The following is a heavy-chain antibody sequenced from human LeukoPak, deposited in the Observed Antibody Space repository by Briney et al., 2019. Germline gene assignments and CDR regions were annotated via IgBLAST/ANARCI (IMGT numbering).Heavy chain of an antibody. CDR3: ATRNFPHTYSYETPLGDWFDP. V-gene: IGHV1-46*01. Sequence: GASVKVSCKASGYTFTSYYMHWVRQAPGQGLEWMGIINPSGGSTSHAQKFQGRVTMTRDTSTSTAYMELSSLRSEDTAVYYCATRNFPHTYSYETPLGDWFDPWGQGTLVIVSS. D-gene: IGHD3-22*01. J-gene: IGHJ5*02. CDR2: INPSGGST. CDR1: GYTFTSYY.